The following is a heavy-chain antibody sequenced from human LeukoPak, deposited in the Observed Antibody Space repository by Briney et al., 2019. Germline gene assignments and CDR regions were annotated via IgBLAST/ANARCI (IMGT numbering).Heavy chain of an antibody. CDR3: AKDIGHAYSGSYGMDV. V-gene: IGHV3-9*01. Sequence: PGGSLRLSCAASGFTFDDYAMHWVRQAPGKGLEWVSGISWNSGSIGYADSVKGRFTISRDNAKNSLYLQMNSLRAEDTALYYCAKDIGHAYSGSYGMDVWGQGTTVTVSS. D-gene: IGHD1-26*01. J-gene: IGHJ6*02. CDR1: GFTFDDYA. CDR2: ISWNSGSI.